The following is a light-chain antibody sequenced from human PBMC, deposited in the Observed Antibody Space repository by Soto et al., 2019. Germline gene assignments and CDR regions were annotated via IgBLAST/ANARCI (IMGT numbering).Light chain of an antibody. J-gene: IGKJ5*01. CDR3: QVYDVSPT. CDR2: GVS. V-gene: IGKV3-20*01. Sequence: EIVFTQSPGTLSLSPGERATLSCRASQSVSTGHLAWYQQKPGQAPRLLIYGVSSRVTGIPDRFSGSGSGTDFTLTINRLEREDFAVYCCQVYDVSPTFGQGTRLEIK. CDR1: QSVSTGH.